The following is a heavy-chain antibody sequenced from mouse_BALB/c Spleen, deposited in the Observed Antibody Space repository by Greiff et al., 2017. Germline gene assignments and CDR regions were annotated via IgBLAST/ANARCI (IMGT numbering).Heavy chain of an antibody. CDR2: IWSGGST. CDR1: GFSLTSYG. J-gene: IGHJ4*01. D-gene: IGHD1-1*01. CDR3: ARKKDPYYYGSSLYYYAMDY. Sequence: QVQLKESGPGLVQPSQSLSITCTVSGFSLTSYGVHWVRQSPGKGLEWLGVIWSGGSTDYNAAFISRLSISKDNSKSQVFFKMNSLQANDTAIYYCARKKDPYYYGSSLYYYAMDYWGQGTSVTVSS. V-gene: IGHV2-2*02.